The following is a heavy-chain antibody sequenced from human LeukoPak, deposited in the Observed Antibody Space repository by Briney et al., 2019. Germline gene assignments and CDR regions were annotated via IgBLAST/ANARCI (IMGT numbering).Heavy chain of an antibody. D-gene: IGHD2-2*01. CDR3: AIVVPAPGGFDP. V-gene: IGHV3-23*01. CDR2: VSGSGGST. CDR1: GFTFSSYA. J-gene: IGHJ5*02. Sequence: GGSLRLSCAASGFTFSSYAMSWVRQAPGKGPEWVSAVSGSGGSTYYADSVKGRFTISRDNSKNTLYLQMNSLRAEDTAVYYCAIVVPAPGGFDPWGQGTLVTVSS.